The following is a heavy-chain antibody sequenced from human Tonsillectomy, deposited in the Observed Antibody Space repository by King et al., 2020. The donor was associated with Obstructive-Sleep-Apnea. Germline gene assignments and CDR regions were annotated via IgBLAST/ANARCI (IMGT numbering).Heavy chain of an antibody. CDR2: IDPSDSYT. Sequence: VQLVESGAEVKKPGESLRISCKGSGYSFTSYWISWVRQMPGKGLEWMGRIDPSDSYTNYSPSFQGHVTISADKSISTAYLQWSSLKASDTAMYYCASQECSSTSCNDYWGQGTLVTVSS. CDR1: GYSFTSYW. D-gene: IGHD2-2*01. V-gene: IGHV5-10-1*01. CDR3: ASQECSSTSCNDY. J-gene: IGHJ4*02.